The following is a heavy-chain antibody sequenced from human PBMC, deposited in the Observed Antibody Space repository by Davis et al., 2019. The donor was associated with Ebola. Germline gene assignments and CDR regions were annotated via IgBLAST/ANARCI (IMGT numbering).Heavy chain of an antibody. CDR1: GFTFSSYG. Sequence: SLKISCAASGFTFSSYGMHWVRQAPGKGLEWVAVIWYDGSNKYYADSVKGRFTISRDNSKNTLYLQMNSLGAEDTAVYYCARDGRLYSNYNDLYYYYGMDVWGQGTTVTVSS. CDR2: IWYDGSNK. D-gene: IGHD4-11*01. V-gene: IGHV3-33*01. CDR3: ARDGRLYSNYNDLYYYYGMDV. J-gene: IGHJ6*02.